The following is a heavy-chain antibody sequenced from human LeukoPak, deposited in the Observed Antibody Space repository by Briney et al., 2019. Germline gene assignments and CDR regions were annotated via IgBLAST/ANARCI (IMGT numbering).Heavy chain of an antibody. Sequence: ASVKVSCKASGYTFTGYYMHWVRQAPGQGLEWMGWINPNSGGTNYAQKFQGRVTMTRDTSISTAYMELSRLRSDDTAVYYCARDNDILTGHLRVHEWFDPWGQGTLVTVSS. CDR3: ARDNDILTGHLRVHEWFDP. J-gene: IGHJ5*02. CDR2: INPNSGGT. CDR1: GYTFTGYY. D-gene: IGHD3-9*01. V-gene: IGHV1-2*02.